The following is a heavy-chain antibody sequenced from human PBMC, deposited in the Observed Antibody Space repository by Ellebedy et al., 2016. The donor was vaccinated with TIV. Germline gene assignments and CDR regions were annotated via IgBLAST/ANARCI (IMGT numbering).Heavy chain of an antibody. CDR3: ATVKGGVIVVDAFDI. CDR1: GYTLIELS. Sequence: AASVKVSCKVSGYTLIELSMHWVRQAPGKGLEWMGGFDPEDGETIYAQKFQGRVTMTEDTSTDTAYMELSSLRSEDTAVYYCATVKGGVIVVDAFDIWGQGTMVTVSS. CDR2: FDPEDGET. J-gene: IGHJ3*02. D-gene: IGHD3-16*02. V-gene: IGHV1-24*01.